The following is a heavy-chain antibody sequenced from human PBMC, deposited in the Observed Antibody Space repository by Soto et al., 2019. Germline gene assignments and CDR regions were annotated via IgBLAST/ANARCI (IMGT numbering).Heavy chain of an antibody. CDR2: ISRSGDTT. D-gene: IGHD1-1*01. CDR1: GFTFSSYA. V-gene: IGHV3-23*01. Sequence: GGSLRLSCAASGFTFSSYAMSWVRQAPGKGLEWVSTISRSGDTTYYADSVKGRFTVSRDNSKNALYLQLNSLRAEDTAVYYCARPFPDNTYYYYGMDVWGQGTTVTVSS. CDR3: ARPFPDNTYYYYGMDV. J-gene: IGHJ6*02.